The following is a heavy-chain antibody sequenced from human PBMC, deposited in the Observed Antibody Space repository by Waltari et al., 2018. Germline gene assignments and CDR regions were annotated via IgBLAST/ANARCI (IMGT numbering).Heavy chain of an antibody. J-gene: IGHJ4*02. D-gene: IGHD2-21*01. V-gene: IGHV4-34*02. CDR3: ARSIPRSDF. CDR2: IDQSGTT. CDR1: GASLSGYS. Sequence: QVQLQQWGAGQLKPSETLSITCAVYGASLSGYSWGWIRQPPGRGLEWIGEIDQSGTTNYNPSLKSRVTMSVDTSKSQFSLRLSSVTAADTAVYYCARSIPRSDFWGQGALVTVSS.